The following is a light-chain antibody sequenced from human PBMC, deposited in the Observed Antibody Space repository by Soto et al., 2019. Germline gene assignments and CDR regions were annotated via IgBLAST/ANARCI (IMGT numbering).Light chain of an antibody. CDR3: TSYTSSSTLGKV. Sequence: HSALTQPASVSGSPGQSITISCTGTNSDVGGYNYVSWYQQHPGKAPKLMIYDVTNRPSGVSNRFSGSKSGNTASLTISGLQAEDAADYYCTSYTSSSTLGKVFGGGTKLTVL. CDR1: NSDVGGYNY. J-gene: IGLJ3*02. V-gene: IGLV2-14*03. CDR2: DVT.